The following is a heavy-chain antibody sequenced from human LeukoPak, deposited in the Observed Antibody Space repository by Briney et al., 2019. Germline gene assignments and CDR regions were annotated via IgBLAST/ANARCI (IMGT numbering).Heavy chain of an antibody. CDR3: ARDHRVLAFDY. Sequence: SVKVSCKASGGTFSSHAISWVRQAPGQGLEWMGRIIPILGIANYAQKFQGRVTITADKSTSTAYMELSSLRSEDTAVYYCARDHRVLAFDYWGQGTLVTVSS. V-gene: IGHV1-69*04. CDR2: IIPILGIA. CDR1: GGTFSSHA. J-gene: IGHJ4*02. D-gene: IGHD2-8*02.